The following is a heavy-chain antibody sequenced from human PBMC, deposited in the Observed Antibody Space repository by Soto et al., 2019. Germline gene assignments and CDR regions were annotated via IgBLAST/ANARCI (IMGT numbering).Heavy chain of an antibody. CDR2: LYWDDDK. V-gene: IGHV2-5*02. CDR3: AHRILRTVFGLVTTTAIYFDF. Sequence: QITLNESGPTVVKPAETLTLTCTFSGFSLTTSGVGVGWIRQSPGQAPEWLALLYWDDDKRYSASLKSRLTITKDTSKNQVVLTMASVDPADTATYYCAHRILRTVFGLVTTTAIYFDFWGQGTPVVVSS. J-gene: IGHJ4*02. CDR1: GFSLTTSGVG. D-gene: IGHD3-3*01.